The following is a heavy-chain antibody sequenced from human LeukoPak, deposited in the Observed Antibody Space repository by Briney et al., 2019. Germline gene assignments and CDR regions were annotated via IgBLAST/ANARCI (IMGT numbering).Heavy chain of an antibody. CDR2: ISYDGSNK. Sequence: GGSLRLSCAASGFTFSSYGMHWVRQAPGKGLEWVAVISYDGSNKYYADSVKGRFTISRDNSKNTLYLQMNSLRAEDTAVYYCAKCSEDIVVVPAAIPHYYYMDVWGKGTTVTVSS. CDR1: GFTFSSYG. V-gene: IGHV3-30*18. J-gene: IGHJ6*03. CDR3: AKCSEDIVVVPAAIPHYYYMDV. D-gene: IGHD2-2*01.